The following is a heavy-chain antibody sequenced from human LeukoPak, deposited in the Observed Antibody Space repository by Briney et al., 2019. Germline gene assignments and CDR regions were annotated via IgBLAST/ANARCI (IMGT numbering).Heavy chain of an antibody. CDR2: LFGSGISS. D-gene: IGHD4-23*01. V-gene: IGHV3-23*01. J-gene: IGHJ4*02. CDR3: ARAEGYGGELDS. CDR1: GFTFSSYA. Sequence: GGSLRLSCAASGFTFSSYAMSWVRQAPGKGLEWVSALFGSGISSYYARSVRGRFTISRENSKNRLYLQMNSLRAEDTAVYYCARAEGYGGELDSWGQGTLVTVSS.